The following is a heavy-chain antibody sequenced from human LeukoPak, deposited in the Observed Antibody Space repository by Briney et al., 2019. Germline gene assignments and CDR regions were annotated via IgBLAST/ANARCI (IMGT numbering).Heavy chain of an antibody. CDR3: AKLGSIAVAPVDAFDI. V-gene: IGHV3-30*02. CDR2: IPYDGSNR. J-gene: IGHJ3*02. Sequence: GGSLRLSCTASGFSFSSYGMHWVRQAPGKGLEWLTSIPYDGSNRYYADSVKGRFTISRDNSKNTLYLQMNSLRAEDTAVYYCAKLGSIAVAPVDAFDIWGQGTMVTVSS. D-gene: IGHD6-19*01. CDR1: GFSFSSYG.